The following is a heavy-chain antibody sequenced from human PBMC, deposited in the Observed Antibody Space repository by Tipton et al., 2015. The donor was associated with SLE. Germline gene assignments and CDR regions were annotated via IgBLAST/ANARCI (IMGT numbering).Heavy chain of an antibody. Sequence: LVKPSETLSLTCTVSGGSISSYYRSWIRQPPGKGLEWIGYIYYSGSTNYDPSLKSRVTISVDTSKNQFSLKLSSVTAADTAVYYCARADFRDWGGSFDYWGQGTLVTVSS. CDR3: ARADFRDWGGSFDY. CDR1: GGSISSYY. V-gene: IGHV4-59*08. J-gene: IGHJ4*02. CDR2: IYYSGST. D-gene: IGHD7-27*01.